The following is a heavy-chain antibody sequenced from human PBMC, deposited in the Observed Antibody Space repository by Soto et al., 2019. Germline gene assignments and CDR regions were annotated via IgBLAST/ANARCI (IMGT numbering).Heavy chain of an antibody. D-gene: IGHD2-8*01. Sequence: EVQLLESGGGLVQPGGSLRLSCAASGFSFTNYAMSWVRQTPGKGLEWVSAISASGGNKYYADSVEGRFTISRDNSRDTRYLQMNSLRAEDTALYYCAKWREGTMVYFDPWGQGTLVTVSS. CDR3: AKWREGTMVYFDP. J-gene: IGHJ4*02. CDR1: GFSFTNYA. V-gene: IGHV3-23*01. CDR2: ISASGGNK.